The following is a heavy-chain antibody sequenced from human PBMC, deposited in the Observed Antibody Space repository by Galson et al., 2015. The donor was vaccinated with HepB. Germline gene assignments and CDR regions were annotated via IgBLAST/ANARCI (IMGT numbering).Heavy chain of an antibody. CDR1: GFTFSSYG. CDR2: IWYDGSNK. CDR3: ARDQKGGSYYPIY. J-gene: IGHJ4*02. D-gene: IGHD1-26*01. Sequence: SLRLSCAASGFTFSSYGMHWVRQAPGKGLEWVAVIWYDGSNKYYADSVKGRFTISRDNSKNTLYLQMNSLRAEDTAVYYCARDQKGGSYYPIYWGQGTLVTVSS. V-gene: IGHV3-33*08.